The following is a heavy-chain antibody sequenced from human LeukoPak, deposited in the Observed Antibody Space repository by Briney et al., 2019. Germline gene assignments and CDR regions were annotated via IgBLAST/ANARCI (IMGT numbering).Heavy chain of an antibody. J-gene: IGHJ5*02. V-gene: IGHV3-30*02. CDR2: IRYDGSNK. Sequence: PGGSLRLSCAASGFTFSSYGMHWVRQAPGKGLEWVAFIRYDGSNKYYADSVKGRFTISRDNSKNTLYLQMNSLRAEDTAVYYCAKSIGFGEYFGHWFDPWGQGTLVTVSS. CDR3: AKSIGFGEYFGHWFDP. D-gene: IGHD3-10*01. CDR1: GFTFSSYG.